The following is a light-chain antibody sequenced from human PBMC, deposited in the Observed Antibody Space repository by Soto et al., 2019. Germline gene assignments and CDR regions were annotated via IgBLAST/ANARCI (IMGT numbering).Light chain of an antibody. CDR1: QSVRSNY. Sequence: IVLKQSPDTLYLSPGDSATLSCRASQSVRSNYLAWYQHKPGQAPSFLIYDASSWATGIPDRFRGSGSGTDFTLTIRRLEPEDCAVYYCQQHGSHCLTFGGGTKVDIK. J-gene: IGKJ4*01. CDR3: QQHGSHCLT. CDR2: DAS. V-gene: IGKV3-20*01.